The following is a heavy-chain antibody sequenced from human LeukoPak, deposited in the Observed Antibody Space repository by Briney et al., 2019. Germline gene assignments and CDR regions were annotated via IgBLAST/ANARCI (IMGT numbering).Heavy chain of an antibody. Sequence: ASVKVSCKASGYTFTSYGISWVRQAPGQGLEWMGWISAYNGNTNYAQKLQGRVTMTTDTSTSTAYMELRSLRSDDTAVYYCARVVRKRVKYYYDSSGSIRNVAAMWDWFDPWGQGTLVTVSS. D-gene: IGHD3-22*01. CDR2: ISAYNGNT. V-gene: IGHV1-18*01. J-gene: IGHJ5*02. CDR3: ARVVRKRVKYYYDSSGSIRNVAAMWDWFDP. CDR1: GYTFTSYG.